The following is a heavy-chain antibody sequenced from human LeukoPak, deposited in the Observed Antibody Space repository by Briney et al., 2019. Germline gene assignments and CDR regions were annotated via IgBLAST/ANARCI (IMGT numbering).Heavy chain of an antibody. D-gene: IGHD5-18*01. CDR3: ARERGDTAMVTGHYYYYYYMDV. Sequence: GASVKVSCKASGYTFTSYDINWVRQATGQGLEWMGWMNPNSGNTGYAQKFQGRVTMTRNTSISTAYMELSSLRSKDTAVYYCARERGDTAMVTGHYYYYYYMDVWGKGTTVTVSS. V-gene: IGHV1-8*01. CDR2: MNPNSGNT. CDR1: GYTFTSYD. J-gene: IGHJ6*03.